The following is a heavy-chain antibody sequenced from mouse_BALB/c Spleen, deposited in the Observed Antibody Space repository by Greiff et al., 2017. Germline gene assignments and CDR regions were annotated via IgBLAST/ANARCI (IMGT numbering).Heavy chain of an antibody. CDR1: GYSITSDYA. J-gene: IGHJ3*01. D-gene: IGHD2-12*01. CDR3: ARSDTTIFAY. CDR2: ISYSGST. Sequence: EVKLMESGPGLVKPSQSLSLTCTVTGYSITSDYAWNWIRQFPGNKLEWMGYISYSGSTSYNPSLKSRISITRDTSKNQFFLQLNSVTTEDTATYYCARSDTTIFAYWGQGTLVTVSA. V-gene: IGHV3-2*02.